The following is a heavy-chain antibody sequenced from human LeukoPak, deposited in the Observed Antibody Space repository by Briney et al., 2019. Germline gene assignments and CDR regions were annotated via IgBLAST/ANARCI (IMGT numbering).Heavy chain of an antibody. D-gene: IGHD3-22*01. CDR1: GYSFTSYW. V-gene: IGHV5-51*01. J-gene: IGHJ3*02. CDR3: ASQRAGRDYYDSSGYYWRAFDI. Sequence: GESLKISCKGSGYSFTSYWSGWVRQMPGKGLEWMGFIYPGDSDTRYSPSFQGQVTISADKSISTAYLQWSSLKASDTAMYYCASQRAGRDYYDSSGYYWRAFDIWGQGTMVTVSS. CDR2: IYPGDSDT.